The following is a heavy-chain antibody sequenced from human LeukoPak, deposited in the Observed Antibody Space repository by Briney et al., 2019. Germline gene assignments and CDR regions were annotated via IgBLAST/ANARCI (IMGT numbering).Heavy chain of an antibody. V-gene: IGHV4-39*07. CDR2: INHSGST. CDR1: GGSISSGGYY. CDR3: ARGFVHPPAFTIFGVVISIGWFDP. Sequence: SETLSLTCTVSGGSISSGGYYWSWIRQLPGKGLEWIGEINHSGSTNYNPSLKSRVTISVDTSKNQFSLKLSSVTAADTAVYYCARGFVHPPAFTIFGVVISIGWFDPWGQGTLVTVSS. D-gene: IGHD3-3*01. J-gene: IGHJ5*02.